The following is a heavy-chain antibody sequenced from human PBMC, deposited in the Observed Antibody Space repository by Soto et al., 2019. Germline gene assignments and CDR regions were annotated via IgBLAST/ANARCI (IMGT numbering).Heavy chain of an antibody. Sequence: PGESLKISCKGSGYSFTSYWIGLVRQMPGKGLEWMGIIYPGDSDTRYSPSFQGQVTISADKYISTAYLQWSSLKASDTAMYYCAGHLDSSGWHYYYGMDVWGQGTTVTVSS. CDR1: GYSFTSYW. CDR2: IYPGDSDT. CDR3: AGHLDSSGWHYYYGMDV. V-gene: IGHV5-51*01. D-gene: IGHD6-19*01. J-gene: IGHJ6*02.